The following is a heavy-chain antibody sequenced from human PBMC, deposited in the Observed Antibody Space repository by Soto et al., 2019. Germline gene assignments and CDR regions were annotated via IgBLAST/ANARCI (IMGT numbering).Heavy chain of an antibody. CDR3: AKHDRKYYDILTGAFY. CDR2: ISGSGGST. V-gene: IGHV3-23*01. J-gene: IGHJ4*02. CDR1: EFTFSSYA. D-gene: IGHD3-9*01. Sequence: GGSLRLSCGASEFTFSSYAMSWVRQAPGKGLEWVSAISGSGGSTYYADSVKGRFTISRDNSKNTLYLQMNSLRAEDTAVYYCAKHDRKYYDILTGAFYWGQGTLVTVSS.